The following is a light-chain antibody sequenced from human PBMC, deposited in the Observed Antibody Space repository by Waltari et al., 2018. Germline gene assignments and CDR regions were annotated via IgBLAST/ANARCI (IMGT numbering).Light chain of an antibody. CDR1: NYNIGSGP. Sequence: HSVLTQAPSVSGTPGQRVTISCSGTNYNIGSGPVNWYQQVPGMSPNLLHYSNDQRPSGVPDRFSGSKSGTSASLAISGLQSEDEADYYCATWDGRVNGVLFGGGTKVTVL. CDR2: SND. CDR3: ATWDGRVNGVL. V-gene: IGLV1-44*01. J-gene: IGLJ2*01.